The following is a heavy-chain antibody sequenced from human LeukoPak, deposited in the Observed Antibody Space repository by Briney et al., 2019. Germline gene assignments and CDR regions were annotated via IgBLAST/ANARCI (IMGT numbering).Heavy chain of an antibody. CDR3: ARDSVAFSVISDAFDI. CDR2: ISYDGSNK. CDR1: GFTFSSYA. V-gene: IGHV3-30*04. Sequence: PGRSLRLSCAASGFTFSSYAMHWVRQAPGKGLEWVAVISYDGSNKYYADSVKGRFTISRDNSKNTLYLQMNSLRAEDTAVYYCARDSVAFSVISDAFDIWGQGTMVTVSS. D-gene: IGHD3-22*01. J-gene: IGHJ3*02.